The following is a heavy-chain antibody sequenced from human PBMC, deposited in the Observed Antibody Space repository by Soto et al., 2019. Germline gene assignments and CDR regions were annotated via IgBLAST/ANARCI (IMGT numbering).Heavy chain of an antibody. D-gene: IGHD3-16*01. J-gene: IGHJ4*02. CDR3: ATDSDFGGYGNIDF. CDR1: GFTFRTYA. CDR2: ISYDGKNN. V-gene: IGHV3-30*03. Sequence: PGGSLRLSCAAFGFTFRTYAMHWVRQAPGKGMEWVAFISYDGKNNYYAHSVKGRFTVSRDNSKNTLFLQMNSLRVEDTAVYYCATDSDFGGYGNIDFWGQGALVTVSS.